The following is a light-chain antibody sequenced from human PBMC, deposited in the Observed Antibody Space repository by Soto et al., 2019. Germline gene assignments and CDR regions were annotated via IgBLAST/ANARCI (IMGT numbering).Light chain of an antibody. V-gene: IGLV1-47*01. J-gene: IGLJ2*01. Sequence: QSVLTQPPSASGTPGQRVTISCSGSSSNIGSNYVYWYQQLPGTAPKLLIYRNNQRPSGVPDRFSGSKSGTSAALASSGLRSADEADYYCAAWDDSLSVVVFGGGTKLTVL. CDR3: AAWDDSLSVVV. CDR2: RNN. CDR1: SSNIGSNY.